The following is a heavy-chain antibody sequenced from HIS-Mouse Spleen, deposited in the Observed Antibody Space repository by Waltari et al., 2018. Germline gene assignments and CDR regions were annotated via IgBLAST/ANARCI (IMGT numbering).Heavy chain of an antibody. CDR1: GGSISSYY. J-gene: IGHJ3*02. V-gene: IGHV4-59*01. D-gene: IGHD1-26*01. Sequence: QVQLQESGPGLVKPSETLSLTCTVSGGSISSYYWSWIRQPPGKGLEWIGYIYYSGSTNDNPALKSRVTISVDTSKNQFSLKLSSVTAADTAVYYCASHRIVGAFAFDIWGQGTMVTVSS. CDR3: ASHRIVGAFAFDI. CDR2: IYYSGST.